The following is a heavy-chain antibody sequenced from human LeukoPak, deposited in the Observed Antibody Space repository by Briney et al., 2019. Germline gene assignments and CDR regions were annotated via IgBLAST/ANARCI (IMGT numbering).Heavy chain of an antibody. J-gene: IGHJ4*02. CDR3: ARDRVIAAAGSFDY. V-gene: IGHV1-46*01. Sequence: ASETLSCKASGYTFTSYYMHWERHAPGQGLELTGIINPTGGSTTYAQRFQGRVTMTRDTSTSTVYMELRSLRSEDTAVYYCARDRVIAAAGSFDYWGQGTLVTVSS. CDR2: INPTGGST. D-gene: IGHD6-13*01. CDR1: GYTFTSYY.